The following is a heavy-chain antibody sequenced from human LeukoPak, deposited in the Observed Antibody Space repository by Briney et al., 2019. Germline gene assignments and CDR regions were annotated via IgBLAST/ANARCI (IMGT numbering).Heavy chain of an antibody. D-gene: IGHD5-18*01. V-gene: IGHV4-59*01. Sequence: SETLSLTCAVYGESFSGYYWSWIRQPPGKGLEWIGYIYYSGSTNYIPSLKSRVTISVDTSKNQFSLKLSSVTAADTAVYYCARGGIQLWPYLPLDHWGQGTLVTVSS. J-gene: IGHJ4*02. CDR2: IYYSGST. CDR3: ARGGIQLWPYLPLDH. CDR1: GESFSGYY.